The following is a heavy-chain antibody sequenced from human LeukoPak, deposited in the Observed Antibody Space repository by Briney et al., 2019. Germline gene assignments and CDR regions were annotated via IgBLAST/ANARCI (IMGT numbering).Heavy chain of an antibody. Sequence: GGSLRLSCAASGFTFSDYYMSWIRQAPGKGLEWVSYISSSGSTIYYGDSVKGRFTISRGNAKNSLYLQMNSLRAEDTTVYYCARAAAYCGGDCSSYYFDYWGQGTLVTVSS. CDR1: GFTFSDYY. J-gene: IGHJ4*02. CDR2: ISSSGSTI. V-gene: IGHV3-11*01. D-gene: IGHD2-21*01. CDR3: ARAAAYCGGDCSSYYFDY.